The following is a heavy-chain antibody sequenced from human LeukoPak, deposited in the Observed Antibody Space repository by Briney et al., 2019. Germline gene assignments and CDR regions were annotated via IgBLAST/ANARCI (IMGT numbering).Heavy chain of an antibody. J-gene: IGHJ3*01. CDR1: GGSIRSYF. D-gene: IGHD3-16*01. V-gene: IGHV4-4*07. CDR3: ARLGALHDAFDV. CDR2: IYTSGST. Sequence: SETLSLTCSVSGGSIRSYFWSWIRQPAGKGLEWIGRIYTSGSTDYNPSLRSRVSMSVDTSRNQFSLKLTSVTAADTAVYYCARLGALHDAFDVWGQGTLVTVSS.